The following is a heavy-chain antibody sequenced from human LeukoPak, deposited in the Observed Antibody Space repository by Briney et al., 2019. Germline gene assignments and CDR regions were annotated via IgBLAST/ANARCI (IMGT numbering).Heavy chain of an antibody. J-gene: IGHJ6*03. CDR3: ARSWYSNYVWDPSYYYYMDV. CDR2: INTNSGNP. CDR1: GYSFIYYA. D-gene: IGHD4-11*01. Sequence: ASVKVSCKASGYSFIYYAMNWVRQAPGQGLEWMGWINTNSGNPTYAQGFTGRFVFSLDTSVSTAYLQISSLKAEDAAVYYCARSWYSNYVWDPSYYYYMDVWGKGTTVTVS. V-gene: IGHV7-4-1*02.